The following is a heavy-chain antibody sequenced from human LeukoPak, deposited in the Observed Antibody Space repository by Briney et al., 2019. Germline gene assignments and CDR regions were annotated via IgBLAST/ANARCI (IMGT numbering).Heavy chain of an antibody. V-gene: IGHV7-4-1*02. CDR2: INTNTGNP. CDR1: GYTFTSYA. J-gene: IGHJ4*02. CDR3: ARESPYFDWFPEGY. Sequence: ASVKVSCKASGYTFTSYAMNWVRQAPGQGLEWMGWINTNTGNPTYAQGFTGRFVFSLDTSVSTAYLRISSLKAEDTAVYYCARESPYFDWFPEGYWGQGTLVTVSS. D-gene: IGHD3-9*01.